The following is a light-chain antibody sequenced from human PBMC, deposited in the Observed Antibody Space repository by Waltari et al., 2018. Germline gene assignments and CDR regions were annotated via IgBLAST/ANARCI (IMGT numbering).Light chain of an antibody. CDR2: DAS. J-gene: IGKJ4*01. CDR1: EDIRNF. CDR3: QQFEKLPLT. V-gene: IGKV1-33*01. Sequence: GDRVTITCHASEDIRNFLNWYQLRPGQAPKLLIYDASNLRGGVPSRFSASGSGTVFSFTITNLQPEDFATYYCQQFEKLPLTFGGGTKVENK.